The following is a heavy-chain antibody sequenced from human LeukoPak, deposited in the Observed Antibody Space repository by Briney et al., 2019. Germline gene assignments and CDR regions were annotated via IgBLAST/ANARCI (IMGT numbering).Heavy chain of an antibody. CDR1: GGSISSYY. CDR3: AWPVVARLGAFGI. Sequence: PSETLSLTCTVSGGSISSYYWSWIRQPPGKGLEWIGYIYYSGSTNYNPSLKSRVTISVDTSKSQFSLKLSSVTAADTAVYYCAWPVVARLGAFGISGQGKMVTASS. D-gene: IGHD2-15*01. J-gene: IGHJ3*02. V-gene: IGHV4-59*01. CDR2: IYYSGST.